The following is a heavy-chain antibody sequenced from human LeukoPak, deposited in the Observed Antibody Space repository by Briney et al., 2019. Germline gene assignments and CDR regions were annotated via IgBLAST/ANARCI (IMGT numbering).Heavy chain of an antibody. CDR1: GYTFTSYG. Sequence: ASVKVSCKASGYTFTSYGISWVRQAPGQGLEWMGWMNPNSGNTGYAQKFQGRVTMTRNTSISTAYMELSSLRSEDTAVYYCARGILSGYSYGSRSDYWGQGTLVTVSS. J-gene: IGHJ4*02. CDR3: ARGILSGYSYGSRSDY. D-gene: IGHD5-18*01. CDR2: MNPNSGNT. V-gene: IGHV1-8*02.